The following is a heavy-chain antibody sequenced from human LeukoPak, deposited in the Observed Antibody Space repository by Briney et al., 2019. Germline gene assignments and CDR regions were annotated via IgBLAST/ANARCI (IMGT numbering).Heavy chain of an antibody. Sequence: SETLSLTCTVSGGSISSNHYYWGWIRQPPGKGLEWIGEIYHSGSTYYNPSLKSRVTISVDTSKSQFSLKLSSVTAADTAVYYCATHAPSYFDYWGQGTLVTVSS. CDR3: ATHAPSYFDY. CDR2: IYHSGST. CDR1: GGSISSNHYY. J-gene: IGHJ4*02. V-gene: IGHV4-39*01.